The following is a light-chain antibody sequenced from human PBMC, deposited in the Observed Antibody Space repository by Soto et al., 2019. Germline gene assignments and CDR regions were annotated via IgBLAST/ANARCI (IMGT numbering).Light chain of an antibody. CDR1: SSDIGGYYY. V-gene: IGLV2-14*01. J-gene: IGLJ1*01. Sequence: QSVLTQPASVSGSPGQSITISCTGTSSDIGGYYYVSWYQHHPGKAPKLLIYQVTNRPSRVSNRFSGSKSGNTASLTISWLQADDEADYYCTSYASSDIFYVFGTGTQLTVL. CDR3: TSYASSDIFYV. CDR2: QVT.